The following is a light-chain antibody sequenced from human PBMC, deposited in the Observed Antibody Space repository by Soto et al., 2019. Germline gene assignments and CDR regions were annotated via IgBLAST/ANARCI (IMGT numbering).Light chain of an antibody. J-gene: IGLJ1*01. CDR3: CSYAGSSLHYV. V-gene: IGLV2-11*01. CDR1: GRDVGGYNY. CDR2: DVT. Sequence: QSVRNQPASVSGAPGQSVTISCFGAGRDVGGYNYVSWYQQHPGKAPQLMIYDVTKRPSGVPDRFSGSKSGNTASLTISGLQAEDEADYYCCSYAGSSLHYVFGLGTKVTVL.